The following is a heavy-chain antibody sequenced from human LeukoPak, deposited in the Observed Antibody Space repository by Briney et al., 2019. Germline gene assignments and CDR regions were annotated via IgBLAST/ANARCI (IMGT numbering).Heavy chain of an antibody. CDR2: ISSSSSYI. D-gene: IGHD6-13*01. CDR3: ARWSQQQLAIDY. V-gene: IGHV3-21*01. CDR1: GFTFDDYA. Sequence: GRSLRLSCAASGFTFDDYAMNWVRQAPGKGLEWVSSISSSSSYIYYADSVKGRFTISRDNAKNSLYLQMNSLRAEDTAVYYCARWSQQQLAIDYWGQGTLVTVSS. J-gene: IGHJ4*02.